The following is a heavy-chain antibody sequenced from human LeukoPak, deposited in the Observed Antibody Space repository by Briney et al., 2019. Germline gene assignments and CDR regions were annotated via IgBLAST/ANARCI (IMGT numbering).Heavy chain of an antibody. CDR1: GFTFSSYS. V-gene: IGHV3-48*01. Sequence: GGSLRLSCAASGFTFSSYSMNWVRQAPGKGLEWVSYISSSSSTIYYADSVKGRFIISRDNAKNSLYLQMNSLRAGDTAVYYCARDHSSGWYRYFQHWGQGTLVTVSS. CDR3: ARDHSSGWYRYFQH. J-gene: IGHJ1*01. D-gene: IGHD6-19*01. CDR2: ISSSSSTI.